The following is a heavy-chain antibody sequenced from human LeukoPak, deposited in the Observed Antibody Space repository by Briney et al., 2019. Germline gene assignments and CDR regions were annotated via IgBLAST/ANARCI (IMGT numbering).Heavy chain of an antibody. Sequence: ASVKVSCKASGYTFTTYYMHWVRQAPGQGLEWMGTIKPSGGSTSYAQKFQGRVTMTRDMSTSTVYMELSSLRSDDTAVYYCARDWRDAGGYFDYWGQGTLVTVSS. CDR2: IKPSGGST. J-gene: IGHJ4*02. D-gene: IGHD3-3*01. V-gene: IGHV1-46*01. CDR1: GYTFTTYY. CDR3: ARDWRDAGGYFDY.